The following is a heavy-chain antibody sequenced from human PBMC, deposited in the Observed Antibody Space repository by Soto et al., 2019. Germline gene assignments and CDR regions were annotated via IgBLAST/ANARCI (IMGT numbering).Heavy chain of an antibody. V-gene: IGHV2-70*04. CDR2: IDWDDDK. CDR3: ARMMGYYGMDV. J-gene: IGHJ6*02. Sequence: SGPTLVNPTQTLRLTCTFSGFSLSTSGMRVSWIRQPPGKALEWLARIDWDDDKFYSTSLKTRLTISKDTSKNQVVLTMTNMDPVDTATYYCARMMGYYGMDVWGQGTTVTVSS. CDR1: GFSLSTSGMR.